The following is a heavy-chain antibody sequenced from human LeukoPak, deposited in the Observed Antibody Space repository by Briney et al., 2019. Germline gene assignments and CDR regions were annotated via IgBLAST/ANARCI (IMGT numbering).Heavy chain of an antibody. Sequence: GGSLRLSCAASGFTFSSYEMNWVRQAPGKGLEWVSYISSSGSTIYYADSVKGRFTISRDNAKNSLYLQMNSLRAEDTAVYYCARGIAAAGTSLSVVWSSYYYGMDVWGQGTTVTVSS. CDR2: ISSSGSTI. D-gene: IGHD6-13*01. V-gene: IGHV3-48*03. CDR3: ARGIAAAGTSLSVVWSSYYYGMDV. J-gene: IGHJ6*02. CDR1: GFTFSSYE.